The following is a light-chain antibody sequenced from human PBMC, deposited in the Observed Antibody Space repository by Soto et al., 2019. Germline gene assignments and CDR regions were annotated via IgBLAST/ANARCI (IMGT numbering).Light chain of an antibody. CDR2: DAS. CDR1: QDISNY. V-gene: IGKV1-33*01. CDR3: QQYEDFPLT. Sequence: DSEMTQSPSSLSAAVGDRVTITCQASQDISNYLNWYQQKTGRAPKLLIYDASSLESVVSSRFSGSGSGTHFTFTIRSLQPDDIATYYCQQYEDFPLTFGQGTRLDIK. J-gene: IGKJ5*01.